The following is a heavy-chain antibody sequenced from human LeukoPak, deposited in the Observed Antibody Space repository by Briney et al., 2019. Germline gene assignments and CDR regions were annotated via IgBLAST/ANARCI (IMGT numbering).Heavy chain of an antibody. D-gene: IGHD4-23*01. Sequence: PSETLSLTCTVSGGSISSYYWSWIRQPAGKGLEWIGRIYTSGSTNYNPSLKSRVTISVDTSKNQFSLKLSSVTAADTAVYYCARHQGGKVWTRKTAFDIWGQGTMVTVSS. CDR2: IYTSGST. J-gene: IGHJ3*02. CDR3: ARHQGGKVWTRKTAFDI. V-gene: IGHV4-4*07. CDR1: GGSISSYY.